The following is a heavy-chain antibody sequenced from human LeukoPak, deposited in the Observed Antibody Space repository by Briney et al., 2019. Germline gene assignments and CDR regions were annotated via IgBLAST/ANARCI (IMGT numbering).Heavy chain of an antibody. CDR3: ARGRCSSTSCYTVGGAFDY. Sequence: GGSLRLSCAASGFTFSSCSMHWVRQAPGKGLEWVAVISYDGSNKYYADSVNGRGTITRDNSKNTLFLEMNILKLEDTAVYYCARGRCSSTSCYTVGGAFDYWGQGTLVTVSS. CDR2: ISYDGSNK. CDR1: GFTFSSCS. V-gene: IGHV3-30*01. J-gene: IGHJ4*02. D-gene: IGHD2-2*02.